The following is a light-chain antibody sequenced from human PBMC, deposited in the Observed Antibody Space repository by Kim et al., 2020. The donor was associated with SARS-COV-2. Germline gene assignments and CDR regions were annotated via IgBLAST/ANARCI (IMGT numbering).Light chain of an antibody. J-gene: IGKJ1*01. Sequence: ALSPGESATLSCRASQSVNKYLAWYQQKPGQAPRLLIYAASNRATGIPARFSGSGSGTDFTLTISSLEPEDFAVYYCQQRSNWWTFGQGTKVEIK. V-gene: IGKV3-11*01. CDR1: QSVNKY. CDR2: AAS. CDR3: QQRSNWWT.